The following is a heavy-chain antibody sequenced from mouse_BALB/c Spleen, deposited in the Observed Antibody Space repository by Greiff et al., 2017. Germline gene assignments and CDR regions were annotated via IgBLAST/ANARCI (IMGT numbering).Heavy chain of an antibody. D-gene: IGHD4-1*01. Sequence: ESGPGLVKPSQSLSLTCSVTGYSITSGYYWNWIRQFPGNKLEWMGYISYDGSNNYNPSLKNRISITRDTSKNQFFLKLNSVTTEDTATYYCAKLGEFAYWGQGTLVTVSA. CDR3: AKLGEFAY. J-gene: IGHJ3*01. V-gene: IGHV3-6*02. CDR1: GYSITSGYY. CDR2: ISYDGSN.